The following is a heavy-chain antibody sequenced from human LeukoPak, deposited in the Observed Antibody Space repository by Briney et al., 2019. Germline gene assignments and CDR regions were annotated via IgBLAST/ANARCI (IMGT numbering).Heavy chain of an antibody. CDR3: AREAFYGSGSYYVDY. J-gene: IGHJ4*02. CDR2: IYSGGST. D-gene: IGHD3-10*01. V-gene: IGHV3-53*01. Sequence: ETGGSLRLSCVASGVTLSNYAMSWVRQAPGKGLEWVSVIYSGGSTYYADSVKGRFTISRDNSKNTLYLQMNSLRAEDTAVYYCAREAFYGSGSYYVDYWGQGTLVTVSS. CDR1: GVTLSNYA.